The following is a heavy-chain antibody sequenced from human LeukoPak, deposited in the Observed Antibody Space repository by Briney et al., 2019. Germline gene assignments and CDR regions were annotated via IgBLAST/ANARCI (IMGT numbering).Heavy chain of an antibody. CDR2: IYYSGST. V-gene: IGHV4-30-4*01. D-gene: IGHD3-22*01. CDR3: ARGWRYYDSSGYYRP. Sequence: SETLSLTCTVSGGSISSGDYYWSWIRQPPGKGLEWIGYIYYSGSTYYNPSLKSRDTISVDTSKNQFSLKLSSVTAADTAVYYCARGWRYYDSSGYYRPWGQGTLVTVSS. J-gene: IGHJ5*02. CDR1: GGSISSGDYY.